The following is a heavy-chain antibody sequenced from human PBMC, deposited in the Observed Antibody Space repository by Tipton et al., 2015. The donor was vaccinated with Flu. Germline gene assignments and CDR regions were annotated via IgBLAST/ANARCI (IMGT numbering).Heavy chain of an antibody. J-gene: IGHJ4*02. CDR3: ARGPEQWLVNPHYFDY. D-gene: IGHD6-19*01. CDR1: GYSISSGYY. V-gene: IGHV4-38-2*02. CDR2: IYHSGST. Sequence: TLFLTCTASGYSISSGYYWGWIRQPPGKGLEWIGSIYHSGSTYYNPSLKSRVTISVDTAKNQFSLKLSSVTAADTAVYHCARGPEQWLVNPHYFDYWGQGTLVTVSS.